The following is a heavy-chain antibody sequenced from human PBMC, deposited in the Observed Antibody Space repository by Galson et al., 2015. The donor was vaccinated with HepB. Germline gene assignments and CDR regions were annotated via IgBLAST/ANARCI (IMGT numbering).Heavy chain of an antibody. Sequence: SVKVSCKASGYTLTGYYIHWVRQAPGQGLEWMGRSNPNSGGTNYAQSFQGRVTMTRDTSISTAYMELSRLTSDDTAVYYCARGYNWNADAFDIWGQGTMVTVSS. J-gene: IGHJ3*02. V-gene: IGHV1-2*06. CDR3: ARGYNWNADAFDI. CDR1: GYTLTGYY. D-gene: IGHD1-20*01. CDR2: SNPNSGGT.